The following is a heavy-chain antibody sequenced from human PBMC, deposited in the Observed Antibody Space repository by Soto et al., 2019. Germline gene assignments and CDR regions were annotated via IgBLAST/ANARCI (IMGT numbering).Heavy chain of an antibody. Sequence: QVQLRESGPGLVRPSETLSLTCTVSGGSISTYYWSWIRQPPGKGLEWVGYVHYSGSTTYNPSLKSRVIMSVDTSKNQFSLKLSSVTAADTAVYYCARGKIVGPWGQGTLVTVSS. V-gene: IGHV4-59*01. J-gene: IGHJ5*02. CDR1: GGSISTYY. D-gene: IGHD3-16*02. CDR2: VHYSGST. CDR3: ARGKIVGP.